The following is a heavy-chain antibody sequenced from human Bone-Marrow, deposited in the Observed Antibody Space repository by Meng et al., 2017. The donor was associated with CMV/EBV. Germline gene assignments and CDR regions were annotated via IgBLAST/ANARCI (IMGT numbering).Heavy chain of an antibody. D-gene: IGHD1-26*01. CDR3: AMMGGHAFDI. J-gene: IGHJ3*02. Sequence: GESLKISCAASGFTFDDYAMHWVRQAPGKGLEWVSYISSSGSTIYYADSVKGRFTISRDNAKNSLYLQMNSLRAEDTAVYYCAMMGGHAFDIWGQGTMVTVSS. V-gene: IGHV3-11*04. CDR1: GFTFDDYA. CDR2: ISSSGSTI.